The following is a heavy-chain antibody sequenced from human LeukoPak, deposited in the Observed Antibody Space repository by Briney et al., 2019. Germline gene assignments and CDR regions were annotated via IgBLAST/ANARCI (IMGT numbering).Heavy chain of an antibody. V-gene: IGHV3-7*01. CDR3: ARALDSLYSSGWPSAGY. D-gene: IGHD6-19*01. CDR2: IKHDGSEK. J-gene: IGHJ4*02. Sequence: PGGSLRLSCTASGFTFSSYWMNWARQAPGKGLEWVANIKHDGSEKYHVDSVKGRFTISRDNAKNSLYLQMNNLRAEDTAVYYCARALDSLYSSGWPSAGYWGQGTLVTVSS. CDR1: GFTFSSYW.